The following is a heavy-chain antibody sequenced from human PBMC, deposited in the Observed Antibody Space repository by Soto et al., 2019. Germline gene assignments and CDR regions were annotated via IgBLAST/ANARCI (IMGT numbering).Heavy chain of an antibody. CDR1: GFIFSSYA. D-gene: IGHD2-2*01. J-gene: IGHJ6*02. Sequence: SGGGLVQPGGSLRLSCAASGFIFSSYAMKWVRQAPGKGLEWVSLIGESGTPTYYADSVKGRFTISRDNSGNTLFLEMYSLRAEDTAVYYCARYIPGVRYYGMDVWGQGTTVTVSS. V-gene: IGHV3-23*01. CDR3: ARYIPGVRYYGMDV. CDR2: IGESGTPT.